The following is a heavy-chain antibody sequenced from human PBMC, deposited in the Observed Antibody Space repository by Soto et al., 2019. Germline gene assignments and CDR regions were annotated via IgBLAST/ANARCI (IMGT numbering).Heavy chain of an antibody. V-gene: IGHV3-23*01. CDR3: AKATYDTTFYTSSLDN. CDR2: ITGSDGRT. D-gene: IGHD3-22*01. CDR1: EFTFKNYA. J-gene: IGHJ4*02. Sequence: VQLLESGGGLVHPGGSLRLSCAASEFTFKNYAMTWVRQAPGKGLEWVSLITGSDGRTYYADSVKGRFTISRDNSKNTLFLQMDSLRTEDTALYYCAKATYDTTFYTSSLDNWGQGTLVTVSS.